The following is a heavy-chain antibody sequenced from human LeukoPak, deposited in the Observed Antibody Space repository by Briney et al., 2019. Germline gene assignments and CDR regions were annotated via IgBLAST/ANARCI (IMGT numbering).Heavy chain of an antibody. CDR2: ISYSGST. V-gene: IGHV4-59*01. Sequence: SETLSLTCTVSGGSISSYYWSWIRQPPGKGLEWIGNISYSGSTNYNPSLKSRVTISVDTSKNQFSLKLSSVTAADTAVYYCARRDSDGFDYWGQGTLVTVSS. CDR1: GGSISSYY. CDR3: ARRDSDGFDY. J-gene: IGHJ4*02. D-gene: IGHD5-18*01.